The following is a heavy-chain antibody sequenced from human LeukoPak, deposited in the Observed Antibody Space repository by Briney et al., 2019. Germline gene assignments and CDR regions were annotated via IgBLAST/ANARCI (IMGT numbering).Heavy chain of an antibody. CDR3: ARDGMGGIKAFDM. D-gene: IGHD3-10*01. Sequence: GGSLRLSCAASGFTFRSYWMSWVRQAPGKRPEWVANIKHDGSQKYFVDFVKGRFTISRDNAKNSLYLQMNSLGVEDTAVYYCARDGMGGIKAFDMWGQGTMVTVSS. CDR1: GFTFRSYW. J-gene: IGHJ3*02. V-gene: IGHV3-7*05. CDR2: IKHDGSQK.